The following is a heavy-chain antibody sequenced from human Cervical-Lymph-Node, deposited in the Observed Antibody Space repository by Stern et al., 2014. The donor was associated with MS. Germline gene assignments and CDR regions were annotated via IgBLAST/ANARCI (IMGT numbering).Heavy chain of an antibody. Sequence: VQLVESGGGLVKPGGSLRLSCAASGFTFSDYYMSWVRQAPGKGLEWVSYISSGGSTIYYADSVEGRFTISRDNVMNSLYLQMNSLTAEDTAVYYCARGYYYDSGNKRGGMDVWGQGTTVTVSS. J-gene: IGHJ6*02. CDR1: GFTFSDYY. CDR2: ISSGGSTI. V-gene: IGHV3-11*01. D-gene: IGHD3-10*01. CDR3: ARGYYYDSGNKRGGMDV.